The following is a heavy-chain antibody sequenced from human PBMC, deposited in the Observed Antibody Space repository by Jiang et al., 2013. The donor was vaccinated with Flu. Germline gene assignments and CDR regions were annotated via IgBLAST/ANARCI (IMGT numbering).Heavy chain of an antibody. V-gene: IGHV5-51*03. CDR2: IYPGDSDT. J-gene: IGHJ4*02. Sequence: GAEVKKPGESLKISCKGSGYSFTSYWIGWVRQMPGKGLEWMGIIYPGDSDTRYSPSFQGQVTISADKSISTAYLQWSSLKASDTAMYYCARLPGVLMVYAMSGGLFDYWGQGTLVTVPS. CDR1: GYSFTSYW. D-gene: IGHD2-8*01. CDR3: ARLPGVLMVYAMSGGLFDY.